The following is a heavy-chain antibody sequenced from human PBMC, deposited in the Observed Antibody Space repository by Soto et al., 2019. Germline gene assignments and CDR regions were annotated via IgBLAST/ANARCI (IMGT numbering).Heavy chain of an antibody. CDR2: IYDGGRT. CDR3: ARGPSGDKVDS. J-gene: IGHJ4*02. CDR1: GGSISTVDYW. D-gene: IGHD7-27*01. V-gene: IGHV4-30-4*01. Sequence: QVQLQESGPGLVKPSQTLSLTCTVSGGSISTVDYWWSWIRQSPDMGLEWIGHIYDGGRTYNNPSRESRVTVSADTSKSQLSLTLSSVSAAETAVDYCARGPSGDKVDSWGQGTLVTVSS.